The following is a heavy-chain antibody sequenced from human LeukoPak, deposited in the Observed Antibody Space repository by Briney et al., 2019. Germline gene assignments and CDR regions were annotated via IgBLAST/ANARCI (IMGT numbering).Heavy chain of an antibody. Sequence: GGSLRLSCAASGFTFSSYAMSWVRQAPGKGLEWVSAISGSGGSTYYADSVKGRFTISRDNSKNTLYLQMNSLRAEDTAVYYCAKGGPGSGSYYSYYYYYMDVWGKGTTVTVSS. CDR1: GFTFSSYA. CDR3: AKGGPGSGSYYSYYYYYMDV. J-gene: IGHJ6*03. V-gene: IGHV3-23*01. D-gene: IGHD3-10*01. CDR2: ISGSGGST.